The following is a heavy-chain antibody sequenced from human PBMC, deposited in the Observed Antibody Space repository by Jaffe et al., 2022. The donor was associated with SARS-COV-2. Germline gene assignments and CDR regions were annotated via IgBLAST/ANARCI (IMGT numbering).Heavy chain of an antibody. CDR2: IYTSGST. D-gene: IGHD4-4*01. J-gene: IGHJ6*02. V-gene: IGHV4-61*02. Sequence: QVQLQESGPGLVKPSQTLSLTCTVSGGSISSGSYYWSWIRQPAGKGLEWIGRIYTSGSTNYNPSLKSRVTISVDTSKNQFSLKLSSVTAADTAVYYCARDSHDYSNQHGYYYYGMDVWGQGTTVTVSS. CDR3: ARDSHDYSNQHGYYYYGMDV. CDR1: GGSISSGSYY.